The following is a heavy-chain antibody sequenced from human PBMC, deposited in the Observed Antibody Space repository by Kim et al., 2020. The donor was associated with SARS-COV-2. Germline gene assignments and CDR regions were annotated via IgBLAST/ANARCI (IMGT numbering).Heavy chain of an antibody. J-gene: IGHJ5*02. Sequence: SETLSLTCAVSGGSISSSNWWSWVRQPPGKGLEWIGEIYHSGSTNYNPSLKSRVTISVDKSKNQFSLKLSSVTAADTAVYYCARGTRGVIITSPWFDPWGQGTLVTVSS. CDR3: ARGTRGVIITSPWFDP. CDR1: GGSISSSNW. D-gene: IGHD3-10*01. V-gene: IGHV4-4*02. CDR2: IYHSGST.